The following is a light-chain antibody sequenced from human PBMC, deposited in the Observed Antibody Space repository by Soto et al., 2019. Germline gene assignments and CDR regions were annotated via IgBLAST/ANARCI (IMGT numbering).Light chain of an antibody. CDR1: QGIRND. J-gene: IGKJ1*01. CDR2: AAS. V-gene: IGKV1-17*01. Sequence: DIQMTQFPSSLSASVGDRVTITCRASQGIRNDLAWYQQKPGKAPKRLIYAASSLQSGVPSRFSGSGSGTEFPLAFSSLQPEDFATFYCLQHSTYPLTFGQGTKVEIK. CDR3: LQHSTYPLT.